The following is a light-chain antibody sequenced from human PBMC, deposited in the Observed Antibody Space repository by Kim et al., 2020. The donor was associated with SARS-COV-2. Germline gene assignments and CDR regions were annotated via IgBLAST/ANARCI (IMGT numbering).Light chain of an antibody. CDR3: QVWDTNSWV. Sequence: SYELTQPPSVSVSPGQTATMTCSGETLGDDYVSWYQQKPGRSPILVIYQNFKRPSGIPDRFSGSNSGNTATLTISGTQAMDEADYYCQVWDTNSWVFGGGTQLTVL. J-gene: IGLJ3*02. CDR1: TLGDDY. V-gene: IGLV3-1*01. CDR2: QNF.